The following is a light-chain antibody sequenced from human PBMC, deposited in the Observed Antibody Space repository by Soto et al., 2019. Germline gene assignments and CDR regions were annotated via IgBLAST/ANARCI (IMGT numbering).Light chain of an antibody. CDR2: AAS. J-gene: IGKJ5*01. CDR3: QQSYSTLSIT. CDR1: QSISRY. Sequence: DIEMTQSPSSLSASVGDRVTITCRAGQSISRYLNWYQQKPGKAPKLLIYAASSLQSGVPSRFSGSGSGTDFTLTISSLQPEDFATYYCQQSYSTLSITFGQGTRLEIK. V-gene: IGKV1-39*01.